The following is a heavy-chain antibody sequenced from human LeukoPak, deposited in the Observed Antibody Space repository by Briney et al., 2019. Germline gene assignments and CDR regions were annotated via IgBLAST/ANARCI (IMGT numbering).Heavy chain of an antibody. V-gene: IGHV3-23*01. CDR3: AKGGTMIVVALGYFDY. CDR2: ISGSGGST. J-gene: IGHJ4*02. Sequence: GGSLRLSCAASGFTFSSYAMSWVRQAPGKGLEWVSAISGSGGSTYYADSVKGRFTISRDNSKNTLYLQMNSLRAEDTAVYYCAKGGTMIVVALGYFDYWGQGTLVTVPS. D-gene: IGHD3-22*01. CDR1: GFTFSSYA.